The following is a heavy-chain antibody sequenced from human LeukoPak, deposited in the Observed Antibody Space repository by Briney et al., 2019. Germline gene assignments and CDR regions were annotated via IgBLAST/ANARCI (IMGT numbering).Heavy chain of an antibody. Sequence: GGSLRLACAVSGFTFSSYAMNWVRQAPGRGLEWVSAISGSGGSTYYADSVKGRFTISRDKSKNTLYLQMNSLRAEDTAVYYCAKGDTTWELPHDYWGQGTLVTVSS. V-gene: IGHV3-23*01. CDR2: ISGSGGST. J-gene: IGHJ4*02. D-gene: IGHD1-26*01. CDR1: GFTFSSYA. CDR3: AKGDTTWELPHDY.